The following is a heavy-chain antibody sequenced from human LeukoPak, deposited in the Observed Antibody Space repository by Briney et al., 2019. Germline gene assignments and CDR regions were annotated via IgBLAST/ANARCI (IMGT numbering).Heavy chain of an antibody. CDR3: AREGGLYSYGAHW. V-gene: IGHV1-2*06. CDR1: GYTFTGYY. Sequence: GASVKVSCKASGYTFTGYYTHWVRQAPGQGLEWMGRINPNSGGTNYAQKFQGRVTMTRDTSISTAYMELSRLRSDDTAVYYCAREGGLYSYGAHWWGQGTLVTVSS. D-gene: IGHD5-18*01. CDR2: INPNSGGT. J-gene: IGHJ4*02.